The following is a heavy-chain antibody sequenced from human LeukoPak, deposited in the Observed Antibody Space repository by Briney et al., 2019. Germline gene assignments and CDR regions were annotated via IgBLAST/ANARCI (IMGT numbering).Heavy chain of an antibody. J-gene: IGHJ5*02. D-gene: IGHD6-13*01. CDR2: ISAYNGNT. CDR3: ARDLGIADWFDP. CDR1: GYTFTSYG. Sequence: SVKLSCKASGYTFTSYGTSWVRHAPGQGLEWMGWISAYNGNTTYAQKLQGRVTMTTDTSTSTAYMELRSLRSDDTAVYYCARDLGIADWFDPWGQGTLVTVSS. V-gene: IGHV1-18*01.